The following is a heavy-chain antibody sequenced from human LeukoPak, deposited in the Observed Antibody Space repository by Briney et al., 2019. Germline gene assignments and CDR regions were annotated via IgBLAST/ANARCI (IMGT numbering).Heavy chain of an antibody. CDR2: VYYSGSS. D-gene: IGHD3-3*01. V-gene: IGHV4-59*01. Sequence: PSETLSLTCTVSGDSISRYYWNWIRQPPGKGLEWIGYVYYSGSSNDNPSLKSRVTISVDMANNQFSLELRSVTAADTAVYYCARGPRSELGYYTGLDYWGQGTLVTVPS. CDR1: GDSISRYY. CDR3: ARGPRSELGYYTGLDY. J-gene: IGHJ4*02.